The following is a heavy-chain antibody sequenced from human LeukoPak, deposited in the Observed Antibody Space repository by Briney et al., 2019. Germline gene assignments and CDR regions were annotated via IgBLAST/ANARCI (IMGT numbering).Heavy chain of an antibody. CDR2: IKSKTDGGTT. D-gene: IGHD1-1*01. CDR1: GFTFSNAW. Sequence: GGSLRLSCAASGFTFSNAWMSWVRQAPGKGLEWVGRIKSKTDGGTTDYAAPVKGRFTISRDDSKNTLYLQMNSLKTEDTAVYYCTTDHHGNPDYYYYYYMDVWGKGTTVTVSS. J-gene: IGHJ6*03. V-gene: IGHV3-15*01. CDR3: TTDHHGNPDYYYYYYMDV.